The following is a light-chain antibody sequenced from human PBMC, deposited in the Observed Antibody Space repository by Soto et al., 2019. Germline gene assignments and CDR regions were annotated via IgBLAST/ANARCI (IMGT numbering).Light chain of an antibody. CDR1: QRVSSSY. V-gene: IGKV3-20*01. CDR3: QQYGSSPPWT. Sequence: EIVLTQSPGTLSFSPGERATLSCRAGQRVSSSYLAWYQQNPGQAPSLLIYGAPSRATGIPDRFSGSGSGTDFTLTISRLEPEDFAVYYCQQYGSSPPWTFGQGTKVEIK. CDR2: GAP. J-gene: IGKJ1*01.